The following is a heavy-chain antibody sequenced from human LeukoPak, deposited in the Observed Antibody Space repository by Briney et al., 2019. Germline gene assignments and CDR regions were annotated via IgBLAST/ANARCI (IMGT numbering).Heavy chain of an antibody. D-gene: IGHD3-22*01. J-gene: IGHJ4*02. Sequence: SETLSLTCAVYGGSFSGYYWSWIRQPPGKGLEWIGEINHSGSTNYNPSLKSRVTISVDTSKNQFSLKLSSVTAADTAVYYCARIYAPSWLLRVYYFDYWGQGTLVTVSS. V-gene: IGHV4-34*01. CDR1: GGSFSGYY. CDR2: INHSGST. CDR3: ARIYAPSWLLRVYYFDY.